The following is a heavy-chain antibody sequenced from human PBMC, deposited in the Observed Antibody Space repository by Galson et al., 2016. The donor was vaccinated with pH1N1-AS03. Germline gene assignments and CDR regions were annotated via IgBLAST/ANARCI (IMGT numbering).Heavy chain of an antibody. CDR1: GGSISSRAYY. CDR2: IYDTGRT. J-gene: IGHJ4*02. CDR3: ARVVGARPPPDY. D-gene: IGHD1-26*01. Sequence: ETLSLTCTVSGGSISSRAYYWGWIRQPPGKGLEWIGSIYDTGRTTYNPSLKSRVTISGDTSKNQLSLKVTSMTAADTAVYYCARVVGARPPPDYWGQGTLITVSS. V-gene: IGHV4-39*01.